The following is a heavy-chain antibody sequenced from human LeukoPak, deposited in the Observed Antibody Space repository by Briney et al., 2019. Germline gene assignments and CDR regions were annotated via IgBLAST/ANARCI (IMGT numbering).Heavy chain of an antibody. CDR1: GFIYSNYW. CDR2: IKQDGSEK. D-gene: IGHD6-6*01. CDR3: ARIYRSTSGYCFDH. V-gene: IGHV3-7*01. Sequence: GGSRRLSCAASGFIYSNYWMSWVRQAPGKGLEWVANIKQDGSEKYYVDSLKGRFTISRDNANNSLSLQMNSLRAEDTSVYYCARIYRSTSGYCFDHWGQGTLVTVSS. J-gene: IGHJ4*02.